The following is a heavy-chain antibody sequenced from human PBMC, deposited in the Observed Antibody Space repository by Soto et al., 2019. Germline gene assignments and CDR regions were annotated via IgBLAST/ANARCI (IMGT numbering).Heavy chain of an antibody. J-gene: IGHJ1*01. D-gene: IGHD1-26*01. Sequence: QVQLVESGGGVVQPGRSLRLSCAASGFTFSSYGMHWVRQAPGKGLEWVAVISYDGSNKYYADSVKGRFTISRDNSKKPLYLQMNSLRAEDTGVYYCAKDSLYRPYFQHWGQGTLVTVSS. V-gene: IGHV3-30*18. CDR1: GFTFSSYG. CDR3: AKDSLYRPYFQH. CDR2: ISYDGSNK.